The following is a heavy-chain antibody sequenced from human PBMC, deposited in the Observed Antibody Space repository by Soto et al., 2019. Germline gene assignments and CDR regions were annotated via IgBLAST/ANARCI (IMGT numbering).Heavy chain of an antibody. CDR2: IYHSGST. CDR3: ARGLVVVDATDAFDI. D-gene: IGHD2-15*01. CDR1: VYSISSGYY. Sequence: SETLSLTCTFSVYSISSGYYWGWIRQPPGKGLEWIGSIYHSGSTYYNPSLKSRVTISVDTSKNQFSLKLSSVTAADTAVYYCARGLVVVDATDAFDIWGQGTTVTVSS. J-gene: IGHJ3*02. V-gene: IGHV4-38-2*02.